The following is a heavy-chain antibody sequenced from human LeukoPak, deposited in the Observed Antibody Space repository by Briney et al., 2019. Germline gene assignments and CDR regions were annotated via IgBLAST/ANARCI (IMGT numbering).Heavy chain of an antibody. CDR2: ISFDVSNK. CDR1: GFTFSNYA. Sequence: GGSLRLSCAASGFTFSNYAIHWVRQAPGKGLEWVAVISFDVSNKYYADSVKGRFTISRDNSKNTLYLQMNSLRGEDTALHYCARGYCTTTSCYIDYWGQGTLVTVSS. CDR3: ARGYCTTTSCYIDY. D-gene: IGHD2-2*02. J-gene: IGHJ4*02. V-gene: IGHV3-30*04.